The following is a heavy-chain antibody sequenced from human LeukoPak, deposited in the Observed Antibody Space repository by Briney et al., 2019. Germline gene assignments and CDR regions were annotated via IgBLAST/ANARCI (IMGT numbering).Heavy chain of an antibody. CDR1: GYTFTNYG. CDR2: INPNSGDT. Sequence: ASVKVSCKASGYTFTNYGFSWVRQTPGQGLEWMGWINPNSGDTIYAQKFQGRVTMTRDTSITTAYMELRWLTSDDTAVYYCARDHRRALEFRWLSHAFDIWGQGTMVTVSS. J-gene: IGHJ3*02. V-gene: IGHV1-2*02. D-gene: IGHD3-22*01. CDR3: ARDHRRALEFRWLSHAFDI.